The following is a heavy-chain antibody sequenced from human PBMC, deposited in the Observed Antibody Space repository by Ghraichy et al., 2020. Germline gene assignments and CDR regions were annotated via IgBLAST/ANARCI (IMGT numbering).Heavy chain of an antibody. Sequence: SETLSLTCTVSGGSISSYYWSWIRQPPGKGLEWIGYIYYSGSTNYNPSLKSRVTISVDTSKNQFSLQLSSVTAADTAVYYCASAGDGYKQNFPPAGDYYYYYGMDVWCKGTTVTVSS. V-gene: IGHV4-59*01. CDR3: ASAGDGYKQNFPPAGDYYYYYGMDV. CDR1: GGSISSYY. D-gene: IGHD5-24*01. J-gene: IGHJ6*04. CDR2: IYYSGST.